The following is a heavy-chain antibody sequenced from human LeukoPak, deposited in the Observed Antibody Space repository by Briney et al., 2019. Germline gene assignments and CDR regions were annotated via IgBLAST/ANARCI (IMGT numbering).Heavy chain of an antibody. D-gene: IGHD2-2*01. CDR1: GASFSSGGYP. CDR2: IYHTGAT. Sequence: PSPTLSLTCAVFGASFSSGGYPWSWIPQPPVKGLAWIGYIYHTGATYYNPSLKSRVTISVDKSKDLLSPKLTSVTAADTAVYHCARSSTADFDLWGRGTLVAVSS. V-gene: IGHV4-30-2*01. CDR3: ARSSTADFDL. J-gene: IGHJ2*01.